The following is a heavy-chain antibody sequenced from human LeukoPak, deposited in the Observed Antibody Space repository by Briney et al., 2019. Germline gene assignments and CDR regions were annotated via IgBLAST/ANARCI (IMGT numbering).Heavy chain of an antibody. CDR1: GYTFTSYG. J-gene: IGHJ4*02. V-gene: IGHV1-18*01. Sequence: GASVKVSCKASGYTFTSYGISWVRQAPGQGLEWMGWISDYSGDTNYAQKLQGRVTMTTDTSTSTAYMELRSLRSDDTAVYYCARAGGYNWNDDLAYWGQGTLVTVSS. CDR3: ARAGGYNWNDDLAY. D-gene: IGHD1-1*01. CDR2: ISDYSGDT.